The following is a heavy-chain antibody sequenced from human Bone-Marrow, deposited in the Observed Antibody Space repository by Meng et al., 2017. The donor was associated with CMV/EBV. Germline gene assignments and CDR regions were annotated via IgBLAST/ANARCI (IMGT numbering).Heavy chain of an antibody. J-gene: IGHJ6*02. V-gene: IGHV3-74*01. CDR2: IKSDGSNT. CDR3: AISPDYGMDV. Sequence: ETLSLTCAASGFTFSSYWMHWVRQVPGKGLVWVSRIKSDGSNTDYADSAKGRFTISRDNIKNTLYLQMNSLKVEDTAVYYCAISPDYGMDVWGHGTTVTVSS. CDR1: GFTFSSYW.